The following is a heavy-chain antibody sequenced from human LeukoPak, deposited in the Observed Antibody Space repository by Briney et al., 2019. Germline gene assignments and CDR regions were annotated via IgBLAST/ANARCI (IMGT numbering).Heavy chain of an antibody. CDR3: ARTGRFGYSGYDEYPD. J-gene: IGHJ4*02. CDR1: GFTFSSYA. V-gene: IGHV3-21*01. D-gene: IGHD5-12*01. CDR2: ISSSSSYI. Sequence: PGGSLRLSCAASGFTFSSYAMSWVRQAPGKGLEWVSSISSSSSYIYYADSVKGRFTISRDNAKDSLYLQMNSLRAEDTAVYYCARTGRFGYSGYDEYPDWGQGTLVTVSS.